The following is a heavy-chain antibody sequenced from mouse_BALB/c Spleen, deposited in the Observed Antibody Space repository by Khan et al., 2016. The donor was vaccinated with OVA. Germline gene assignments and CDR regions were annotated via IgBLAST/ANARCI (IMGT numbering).Heavy chain of an antibody. CDR3: AKCVGSYYFSLDY. J-gene: IGHJ4*01. Sequence: QVQLKESGPGLVAPSQSLSITCTVSGFSLNDYGVSWIRQPPGKGLEWLGVIWGGGNTYYNSALKSRLSISKDNSKSQVFLKMNSLQTDDTAMYYCAKCVGSYYFSLDYWGQGTSVTVSS. V-gene: IGHV2-6-5*01. CDR1: GFSLNDYG. CDR2: IWGGGNT.